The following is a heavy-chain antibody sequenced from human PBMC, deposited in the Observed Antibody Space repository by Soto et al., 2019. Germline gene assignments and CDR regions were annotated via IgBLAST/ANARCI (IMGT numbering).Heavy chain of an antibody. CDR2: ISGSGSYI. CDR1: GFTFSSYS. V-gene: IGHV3-21*01. J-gene: IGHJ6*02. Sequence: GGSLRLSCAASGFTFSSYSMNWVRQAPGKGLEWVSSISGSGSYIYYADSVKGRFTISRDNSKNTLYLQMNSLRAEDTAVYYCAKVLTIFGVVPKYYGMDVWGQGTTVTVSS. CDR3: AKVLTIFGVVPKYYGMDV. D-gene: IGHD3-3*01.